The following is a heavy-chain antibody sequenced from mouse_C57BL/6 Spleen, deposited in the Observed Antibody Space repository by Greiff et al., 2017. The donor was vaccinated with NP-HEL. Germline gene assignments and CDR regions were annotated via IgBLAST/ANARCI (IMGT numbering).Heavy chain of an antibody. CDR1: GYSFTSYY. V-gene: IGHV1-66*01. Sequence: VQLLESGPELVKPGASVKISCKASGYSFTSYYIHWVKQRPGQGLEWIGWIYPGSGNTKYNEKFKGKATLTADTSSSTAYMQLSSLTSEDSAVYYCARLNFLDYWGQGTTLTVSS. CDR3: ARLNFLDY. J-gene: IGHJ2*01. D-gene: IGHD4-1*02. CDR2: IYPGSGNT.